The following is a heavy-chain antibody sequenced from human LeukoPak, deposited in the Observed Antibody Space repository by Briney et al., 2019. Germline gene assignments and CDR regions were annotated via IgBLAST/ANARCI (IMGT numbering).Heavy chain of an antibody. V-gene: IGHV3-48*03. CDR2: ISSSGSTI. CDR3: ARDRGSYYTCFDY. J-gene: IGHJ4*02. CDR1: GFTFSSYE. D-gene: IGHD3-10*01. Sequence: PGGSLRLSCAASGFTFSSYEMNWVRQAPGKGLEWVSYISSSGSTIYYADSVKGRFTISRGNAKSSLYLQMNSLRAEDTAVYYCARDRGSYYTCFDYWGQGTLVTVSS.